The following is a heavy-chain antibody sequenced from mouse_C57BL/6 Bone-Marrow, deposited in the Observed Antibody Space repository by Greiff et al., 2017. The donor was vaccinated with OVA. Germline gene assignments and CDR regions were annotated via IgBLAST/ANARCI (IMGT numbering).Heavy chain of an antibody. CDR3: AGLYGNYFAY. Sequence: QVQLQQSGPELVKPGASVKISCKASGYAFSSSWMNWVKQRPGKGLEWIGRIYPGDGDTNYNGKFKGKATLTADKSSSTAYMQLSSLTSEDSAVYYCAGLYGNYFAYWGQGTLVTVSA. V-gene: IGHV1-82*01. CDR1: GYAFSSSW. D-gene: IGHD2-1*01. J-gene: IGHJ3*01. CDR2: IYPGDGDT.